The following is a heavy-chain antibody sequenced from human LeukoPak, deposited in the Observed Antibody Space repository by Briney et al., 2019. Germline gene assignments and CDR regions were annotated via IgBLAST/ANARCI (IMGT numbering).Heavy chain of an antibody. CDR1: GYTFTGYY. CDR3: ARDRVVRGVQTFSDY. V-gene: IGHV1-2*04. Sequence: ASVKVSCKASGYTFTGYYMHWVRQAPGQGLEWMGWINPNSGGTNYAQKFQGWVTMTRDTSISTAYMELSRLRSDDTAVYYCARDRVVRGVQTFSDYWGQGTLVTVSS. CDR2: INPNSGGT. J-gene: IGHJ4*02. D-gene: IGHD3-10*01.